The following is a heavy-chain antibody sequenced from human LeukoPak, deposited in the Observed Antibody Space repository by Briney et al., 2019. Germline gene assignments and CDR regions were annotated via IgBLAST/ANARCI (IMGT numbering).Heavy chain of an antibody. CDR2: ISSSSSYI. CDR3: ARGGYDSSGRGYFDY. CDR1: GFTFSDYY. J-gene: IGHJ4*02. Sequence: PGGSLRLSCAASGFTFSDYYMSWIRQAPGKGLEWVSSISSSSSYIYYADSVKGRFTISRDNAKNSLYLQMNSLRAEDTAVYYCARGGYDSSGRGYFDYWGQGTLVTVSS. V-gene: IGHV3-11*06. D-gene: IGHD3-22*01.